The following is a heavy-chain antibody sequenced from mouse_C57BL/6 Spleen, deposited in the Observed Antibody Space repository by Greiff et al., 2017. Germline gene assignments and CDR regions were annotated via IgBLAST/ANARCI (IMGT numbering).Heavy chain of an antibody. CDR3: ARREGPRAFDY. CDR2: ISSGSSTI. J-gene: IGHJ2*01. D-gene: IGHD3-3*01. CDR1: GFTFSDYG. Sequence: EVKLMESGGGLVKPGGSLKLSCAASGFTFSDYGMHWVRQAPEKGLEWVAYISSGSSTIYYADTVKGRFTISRDNAKNTLFLQMTSLRSEDTAMYYCARREGPRAFDYWGQGTTLTVSS. V-gene: IGHV5-17*01.